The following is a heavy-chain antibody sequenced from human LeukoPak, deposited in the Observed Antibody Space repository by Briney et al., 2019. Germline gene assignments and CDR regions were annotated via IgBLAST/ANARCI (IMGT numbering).Heavy chain of an antibody. D-gene: IGHD1-26*01. CDR2: IIPIFGTA. CDR1: GGTFSSYA. J-gene: IGHJ4*02. CDR3: ARGHWEQDTSTYAY. Sequence: SVKVSCKASGGTFSSYAISWVRQAPGQGLEWMGGIIPIFGTANYAQKFQGRVTITADKSTSTAYMELSSLRSEDTAVYYCARGHWEQDTSTYAYWGQGSLVTVSS. V-gene: IGHV1-69*06.